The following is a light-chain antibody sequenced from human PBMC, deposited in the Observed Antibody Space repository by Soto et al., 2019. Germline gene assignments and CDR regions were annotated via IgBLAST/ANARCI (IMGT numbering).Light chain of an antibody. CDR2: DAS. CDR1: QDITNY. Sequence: DLKMAESRTSLSAGVLDIINKNWQASQDITNYLDWYQQKPGKAPKLLIFDASNLETGVPSRFSGSGSGTDLTFTISSLQPEDIATYYCQQYGNIRRTFGQGTRLEIK. J-gene: IGKJ5*01. CDR3: QQYGNIRRT. V-gene: IGKV1-33*01.